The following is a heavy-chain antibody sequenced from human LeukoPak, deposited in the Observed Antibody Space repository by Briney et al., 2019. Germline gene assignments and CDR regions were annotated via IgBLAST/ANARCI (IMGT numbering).Heavy chain of an antibody. D-gene: IGHD4/OR15-4a*01. Sequence: SVKVSCKASEGTFNSYAISWVRQAPGQGLEWMGRIIPIFGTANYAQKFLGRVTITADKSTSTVYMELSSLRSEDTAVYYCARSRSSGFIDYWDYWGQGTLVTVSS. V-gene: IGHV1-69*06. CDR2: IIPIFGTA. J-gene: IGHJ4*02. CDR3: ARSRSSGFIDYWDY. CDR1: EGTFNSYA.